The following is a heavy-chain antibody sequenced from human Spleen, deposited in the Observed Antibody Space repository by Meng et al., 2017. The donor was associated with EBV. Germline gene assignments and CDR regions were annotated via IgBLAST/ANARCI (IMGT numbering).Heavy chain of an antibody. CDR3: ARGNYMFDY. J-gene: IGHJ4*02. V-gene: IGHV4-34*01. CDR2: VNHSGST. D-gene: IGHD3-10*01. CDR1: GGSFSGYY. Sequence: VPLQRWGAGLLEPTETLSLTRAVYGGSFSGYYWTWIRQPPGKALEWIGEVNHSGSTNHNPSLKSRVTISVDTSKNQFSLKLRSVTAADTAVYYCARGNYMFDYWGQGTLVTVSS.